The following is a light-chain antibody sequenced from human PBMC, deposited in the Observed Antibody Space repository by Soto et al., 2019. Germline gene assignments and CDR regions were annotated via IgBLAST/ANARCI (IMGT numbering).Light chain of an antibody. Sequence: AIRMTQSPSSFSASTGDRVTITCRASQGISSYLAWYQQKTGKAPQILIYDASKLEPGVPSRLSGGGSGTEFTLTISSLQPDEFATYDCQQYSTYPLTFGGGTKVDIK. J-gene: IGKJ4*01. CDR1: QGISSY. V-gene: IGKV1-8*01. CDR3: QQYSTYPLT. CDR2: DAS.